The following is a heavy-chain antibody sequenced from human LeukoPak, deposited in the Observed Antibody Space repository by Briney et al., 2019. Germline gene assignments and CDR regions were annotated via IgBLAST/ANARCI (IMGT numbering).Heavy chain of an antibody. CDR1: GFTFSTSV. CDR3: VRGLGSDNWFDP. Sequence: GGSLRLSCAASGFTFSTSVMHWVRQAPGKGLEWVADISYDGSNKYYADSVKGRFTISRDNSKNILFLQMNSLTAEDTAVYYCVRGLGSDNWFDPWGQGTLVTVSS. J-gene: IGHJ5*02. V-gene: IGHV3-30*19. D-gene: IGHD3-16*01. CDR2: ISYDGSNK.